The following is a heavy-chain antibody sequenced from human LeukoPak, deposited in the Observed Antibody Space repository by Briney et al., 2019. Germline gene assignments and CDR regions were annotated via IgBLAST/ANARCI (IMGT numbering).Heavy chain of an antibody. CDR1: GGSISSGSYY. CDR3: ARGPRAVDSSGYYFPFDY. J-gene: IGHJ4*02. V-gene: IGHV4-61*02. CDR2: IYTSGST. D-gene: IGHD3-22*01. Sequence: SQTLSLTCTVSGGSISSGSYYWSWIRQPAGKGLEWIGRIYTSGSTNYNPSLKSRVTISVDTSKNQFSLKLSSVTAADTAVYYCARGPRAVDSSGYYFPFDYWGQGTLVTVSS.